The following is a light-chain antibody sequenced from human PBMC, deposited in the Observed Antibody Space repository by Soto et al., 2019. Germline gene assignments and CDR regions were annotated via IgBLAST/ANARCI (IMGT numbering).Light chain of an antibody. J-gene: IGKJ2*01. V-gene: IGKV1-5*03. CDR2: KAS. CDR1: QSINSW. CDR3: QQYYSKGA. Sequence: DIQMTQSPSTLSASVGDRATLTCRASQSINSWSAWYQQQTGKAPDLLIYKASIVESGVPSRFSGSGSGTEFTLTSSSLQPEVFATYYWQQYYSKGAFGQGTKLEIK.